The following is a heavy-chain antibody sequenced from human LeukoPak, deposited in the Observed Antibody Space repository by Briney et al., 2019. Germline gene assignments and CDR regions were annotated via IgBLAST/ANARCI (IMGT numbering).Heavy chain of an antibody. CDR3: ARGPGIAVAGTVLESDY. D-gene: IGHD6-19*01. Sequence: PGGSLRLSCAASGFTFSSYAMSWVRQAPGKGLEWIGEINHSGSTNYNPSLKSRVTISVDTSKNQFSLKLSSVTAADTAVYYCARGPGIAVAGTVLESDYWGQGTLVTVSS. CDR2: INHSGST. CDR1: GFTFSSYA. J-gene: IGHJ4*02. V-gene: IGHV4-34*01.